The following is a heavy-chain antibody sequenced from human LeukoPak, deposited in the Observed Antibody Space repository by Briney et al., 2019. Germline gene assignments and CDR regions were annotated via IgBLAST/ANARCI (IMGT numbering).Heavy chain of an antibody. CDR2: ISSGISTI. J-gene: IGHJ5*02. CDR1: EFPFSSYS. CDR3: VRGVGVSRFNYFDP. V-gene: IGHV3-48*02. D-gene: IGHD5-24*01. Sequence: GGSLRLSCAASEFPFSSYSMNWVRQAPGKGLEWVSYISSGISTIYYADSVKGRFTISRDNSKNTLFLQMNSLRDDDTAVYYCVRGVGVSRFNYFDPWGQGTLVVVSS.